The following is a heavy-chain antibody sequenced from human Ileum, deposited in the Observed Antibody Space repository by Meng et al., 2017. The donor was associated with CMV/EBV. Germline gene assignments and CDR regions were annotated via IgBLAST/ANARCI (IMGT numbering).Heavy chain of an antibody. CDR2: IRNEAYGYFT. Sequence: GGSLRLSCAASGFRFSDHYMDWVRQTPGKGLEWVGHIRNEAYGYFTQYAASVRGRFTISRDDSKNSVYLEMSSLKIEDTAVYYCARGAYSPPYYYYGMDVWGQGTTVTVSS. CDR3: ARGAYSPPYYYYGMDV. J-gene: IGHJ6*02. V-gene: IGHV3-72*01. CDR1: GFRFSDHY. D-gene: IGHD4-11*01.